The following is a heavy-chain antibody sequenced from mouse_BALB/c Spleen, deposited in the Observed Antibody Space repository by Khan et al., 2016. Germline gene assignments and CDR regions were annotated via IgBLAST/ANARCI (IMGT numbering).Heavy chain of an antibody. CDR1: GYTFTENT. Sequence: VRLQQSGPELVKPGASVKISCKTSGYTFTENTIHWVKQSHGKSLEWIGGINPKNGDTTYNQKFKDKATLTVDKSSSTAYMELCSLTSEDSAVYYCAREGWLRRDYAMDCWGQGTSVSVSS. J-gene: IGHJ4*01. D-gene: IGHD2-2*01. V-gene: IGHV1-18*01. CDR3: AREGWLRRDYAMDC. CDR2: INPKNGDT.